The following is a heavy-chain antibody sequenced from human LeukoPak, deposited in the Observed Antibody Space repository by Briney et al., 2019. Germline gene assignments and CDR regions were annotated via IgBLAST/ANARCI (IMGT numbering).Heavy chain of an antibody. Sequence: GRSLRLSCAASGFILSNNGMHWVRQAPGKGLEWVAVIWYDGSKKFYSDSAKGRFTISRDDSKNTLYLQMNNLRAEDTAVYYCARDPGYTSGWDFDYWGQGILVTVPS. V-gene: IGHV3-33*01. J-gene: IGHJ4*02. CDR1: GFILSNNG. D-gene: IGHD6-19*01. CDR3: ARDPGYTSGWDFDY. CDR2: IWYDGSKK.